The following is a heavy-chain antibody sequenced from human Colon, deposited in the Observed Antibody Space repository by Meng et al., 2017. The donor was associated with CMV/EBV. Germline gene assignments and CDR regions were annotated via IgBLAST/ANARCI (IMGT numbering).Heavy chain of an antibody. CDR2: ISWDGSSI. V-gene: IGHV3-43D*03. D-gene: IGHD6-6*01. CDR1: GFTFSSYW. CDR3: ARTRGSRVYDALDV. J-gene: IGHJ6*02. Sequence: GESLKISCAASGFTFSSYWMSWVRQVPGKGLESVAVISWDGSSIYYEESVKGRFTMSRDNKKNSLTLEMKSLTVEDTASYHCARTRGSRVYDALDVWGQGTTVTVSS.